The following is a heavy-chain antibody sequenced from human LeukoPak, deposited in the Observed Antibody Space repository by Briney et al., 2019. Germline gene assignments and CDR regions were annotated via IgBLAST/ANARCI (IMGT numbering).Heavy chain of an antibody. V-gene: IGHV3-21*01. CDR2: ISSSSSYI. CDR3: ARDPNRGLFDY. Sequence: GGSLRLSCAASGLTFSSYSMNLVRQAPGKGLEWVSSISSSSSYIYYADSVKGRFTISRDNAKNSLYLQMNSLRAEDTAVYYCARDPNRGLFDYWGQGTLVTVSS. J-gene: IGHJ4*02. CDR1: GLTFSSYS.